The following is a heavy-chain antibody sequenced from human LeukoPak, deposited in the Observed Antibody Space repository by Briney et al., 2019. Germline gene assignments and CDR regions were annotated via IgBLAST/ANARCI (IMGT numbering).Heavy chain of an antibody. D-gene: IGHD5-18*01. J-gene: IGHJ4*02. CDR2: IRYDGSNK. V-gene: IGHV3-30*02. CDR3: ATHNVDTDMVLTY. CDR1: GFTFSSYG. Sequence: PGGSLRLSCAASGFTFSSYGMHWVRQAPGKGLEWVAFIRYDGSNKNYADSVKGRFTISRDNSKNTLYLQMNSLRAEDTAVYYCATHNVDTDMVLTYGGQGTLVTVSS.